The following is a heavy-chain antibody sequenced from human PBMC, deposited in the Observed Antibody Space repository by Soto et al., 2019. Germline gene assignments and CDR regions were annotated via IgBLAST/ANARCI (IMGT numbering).Heavy chain of an antibody. Sequence: LSLTCAVSGGSISGGGFSWSWIRQPPGKGLEWIGYILHTGGTQYNPSLKSRVSMSVDKSKNQFSLHLTSVTAADTAVYYCTRLQFGEGFDYWGQGALVTVSS. J-gene: IGHJ4*02. CDR3: TRLQFGEGFDY. CDR2: ILHTGGT. D-gene: IGHD3-10*01. CDR1: GGSISGGGFS. V-gene: IGHV4-30-2*01.